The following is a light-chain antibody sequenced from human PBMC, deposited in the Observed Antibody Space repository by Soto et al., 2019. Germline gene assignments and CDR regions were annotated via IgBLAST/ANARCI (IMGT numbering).Light chain of an antibody. V-gene: IGKV1-5*03. CDR3: QQYNTYPRVT. J-gene: IGKJ4*01. CDR2: RAS. CDR1: QNIGYW. Sequence: DIQMTQSPSTLSASVGDRVTITCRASQNIGYWLAWYQQKPGKAPKLLIYRASRLQSGDPSRFSGSGSGTEFTLTISSLQPDALATYYCQQYNTYPRVTFGGGTKVQI.